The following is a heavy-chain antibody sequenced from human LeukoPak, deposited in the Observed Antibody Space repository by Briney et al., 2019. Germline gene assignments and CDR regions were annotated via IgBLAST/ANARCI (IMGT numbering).Heavy chain of an antibody. J-gene: IGHJ4*02. D-gene: IGHD3-10*01. CDR3: ARDGSGRVPEMSAPDY. Sequence: GGSLRLSCAASGFTFSSYSMNWVRQAPGKGLEWVSYIRSSSSTIYYADSVKGRFTISRDNAKNSLYLQMNSLRAEDMAVYYCARDGSGRVPEMSAPDYWGQGTLVTVSS. CDR2: IRSSSSTI. V-gene: IGHV3-48*01. CDR1: GFTFSSYS.